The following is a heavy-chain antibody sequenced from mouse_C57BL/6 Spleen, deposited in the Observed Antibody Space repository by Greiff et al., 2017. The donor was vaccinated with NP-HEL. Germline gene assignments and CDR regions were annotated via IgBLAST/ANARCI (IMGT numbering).Heavy chain of an antibody. D-gene: IGHD1-1*01. CDR1: GFSLTSYG. Sequence: VKLVESGPGLVAPSQSLSITCTVSGFSLTSYGVHWVRQPPGKGLEWLVVIWSDGSTTYNSALKSRLSISKDNSKSQVFLKMNSLQTDDTAMYYCARHDYGSSYSAMDYWGQGTSVTVSS. J-gene: IGHJ4*01. V-gene: IGHV2-6-1*01. CDR3: ARHDYGSSYSAMDY. CDR2: IWSDGST.